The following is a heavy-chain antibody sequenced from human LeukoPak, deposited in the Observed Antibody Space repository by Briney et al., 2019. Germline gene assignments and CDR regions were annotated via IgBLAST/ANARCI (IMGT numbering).Heavy chain of an antibody. V-gene: IGHV1-2*02. J-gene: IGHJ5*02. CDR1: GYTFTGYY. CDR2: INPNSGGT. Sequence: ASVKVSRKASGYTFTGYYMHWVRQAPGQGLEWMGWINPNSGGTNYAQKFQGRVTMTRDTSISTAYMELSRLRSDDTAVYYCARASSGPNWFDPWGQGTLVTVSS. CDR3: ARASSGPNWFDP. D-gene: IGHD3-3*01.